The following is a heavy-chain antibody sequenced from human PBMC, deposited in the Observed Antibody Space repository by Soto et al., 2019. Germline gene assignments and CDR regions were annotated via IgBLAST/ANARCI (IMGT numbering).Heavy chain of an antibody. Sequence: QVQLVESGGGLVKPGGSLRLSCAASGFTFSDYYMSWIRQAPGKGLEWVSYISSTGSYTNYADSVKGRFTISRDNANNSLYLQMNSLRAEDSAVYYCAVDVSGSRTYFQHWGQGTLVTVSS. CDR3: AVDVSGSRTYFQH. V-gene: IGHV3-11*05. J-gene: IGHJ1*01. CDR2: ISSTGSYT. CDR1: GFTFSDYY. D-gene: IGHD3-22*01.